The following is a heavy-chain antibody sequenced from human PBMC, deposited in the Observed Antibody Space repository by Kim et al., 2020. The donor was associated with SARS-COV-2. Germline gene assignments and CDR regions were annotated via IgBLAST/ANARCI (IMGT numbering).Heavy chain of an antibody. CDR2: INNDGGST. V-gene: IGHV3-74*01. CDR1: GFTFSTYW. Sequence: GGSLRLSCAASGFTFSTYWMHWVRQAPGKGLVWVSRINNDGGSTTYADSVKGRFTISRDNSKNTLYLQMNSLRAEDTAVYYCVRGYDYWGQGTLVTVSS. J-gene: IGHJ4*02. CDR3: VRGYDY.